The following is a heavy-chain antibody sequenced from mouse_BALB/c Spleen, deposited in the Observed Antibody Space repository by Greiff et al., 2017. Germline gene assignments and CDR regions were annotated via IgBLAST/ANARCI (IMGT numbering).Heavy chain of an antibody. CDR1: GYTFTDYN. CDR2: INPNNGGT. D-gene: IGHD1-1*01. Sequence: DVKLVESGPELVKPGASVKIPCKASGYTFTDYNMDWVKQSHGKSLEWIGDINPNNGGTIYNQKFKGKATLTVDKSSSTAYMELRSLTSEDTAVYYCALYYGSRDYFDYWGQGTTLTVSS. J-gene: IGHJ2*01. V-gene: IGHV1-18*01. CDR3: ALYYGSRDYFDY.